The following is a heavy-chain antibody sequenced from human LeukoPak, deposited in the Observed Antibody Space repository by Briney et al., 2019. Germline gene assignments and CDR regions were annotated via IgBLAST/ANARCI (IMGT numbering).Heavy chain of an antibody. D-gene: IGHD6-13*01. Sequence: ASVKVSCKASGYTFTDYYIHWVRQAPGQGLEWMGRINPNSGGTSYAQKFQGRVTMTRDTSISPAYVELSRLTSDDTAVYYCASPIAAAGPYYFDYWGQGTLVTVSS. CDR2: INPNSGGT. J-gene: IGHJ4*02. CDR1: GYTFTDYY. CDR3: ASPIAAAGPYYFDY. V-gene: IGHV1-2*06.